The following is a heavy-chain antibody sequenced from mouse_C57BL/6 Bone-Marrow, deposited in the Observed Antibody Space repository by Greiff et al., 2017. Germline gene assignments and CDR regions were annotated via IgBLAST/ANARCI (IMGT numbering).Heavy chain of an antibody. CDR2: FHPYNDDT. J-gene: IGHJ2*01. V-gene: IGHV1-47*01. Sequence: VKLQESGAELVKPGASVKMSCKASGYNFTTYPLEWMKQNHGKSLEWIGNFHPYNDDTKYNEKFKGKATLTVEKSSNTVYLVLSRLTSDDSAVYYCARSSTFFYYFDYWGQGTTLTVSS. CDR3: ARSSTFFYYFDY. CDR1: GYNFTTYP. D-gene: IGHD5-1*01.